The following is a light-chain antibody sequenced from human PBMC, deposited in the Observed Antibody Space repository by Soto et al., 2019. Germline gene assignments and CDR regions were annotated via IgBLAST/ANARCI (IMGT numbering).Light chain of an antibody. CDR3: QQHDNVPYT. CDR1: QDMINS. Sequence: DIHMTQSPSSLSASVGDRVTITCQASQDMINSLNWYQQKAGQAPKLLIYDTSNLETGVPSRFSGSGSGTDFTLTISSLQADDIATYYCQQHDNVPYTFGQGTRLEIK. V-gene: IGKV1-33*01. CDR2: DTS. J-gene: IGKJ2*01.